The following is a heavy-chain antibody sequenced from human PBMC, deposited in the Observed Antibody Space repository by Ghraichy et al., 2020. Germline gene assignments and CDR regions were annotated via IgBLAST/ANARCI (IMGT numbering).Heavy chain of an antibody. CDR1: GYTFTSNG. D-gene: IGHD3-10*01. Sequence: VKVSCKASGYTFTSNGISWVRQAPGQGLEWMGWISPYNGNTNYAQKFQGRVTLTTDTSTNTAYMDLRSLTSDDTAVYYCARTSGNYYNGGGYFDYWGQGTLVTFSS. J-gene: IGHJ4*02. CDR3: ARTSGNYYNGGGYFDY. CDR2: ISPYNGNT. V-gene: IGHV1-18*04.